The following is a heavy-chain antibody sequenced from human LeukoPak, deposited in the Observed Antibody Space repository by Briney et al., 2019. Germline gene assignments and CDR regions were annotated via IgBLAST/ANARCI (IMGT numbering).Heavy chain of an antibody. Sequence: GGSLRLSCAASGFTFSNYAMSWVRQAPGKGLEWVSAISGSGGSTYYADSVKGRFTISRDNSKNTLFLQVNSLRAEDTAVYYCAKLGYCSSRFCYKGASFDFWGQGTLVTVSS. CDR1: GFTFSNYA. J-gene: IGHJ5*01. D-gene: IGHD2-2*01. CDR3: AKLGYCSSRFCYKGASFDF. V-gene: IGHV3-23*01. CDR2: ISGSGGST.